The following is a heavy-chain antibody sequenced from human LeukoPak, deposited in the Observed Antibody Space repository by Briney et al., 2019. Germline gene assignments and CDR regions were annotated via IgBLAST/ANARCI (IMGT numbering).Heavy chain of an antibody. CDR2: IKTDGSTT. V-gene: IGHV3-74*01. CDR3: AKVKSSAYDAFDI. D-gene: IGHD6-25*01. CDR1: GFTFSSYW. J-gene: IGHJ3*02. Sequence: GGSLRLSCAVSGFTFSSYWMHWVRQAPGKGLVWVSHIKTDGSTTAYADSVKGRFTISRDNAKNTLYLQMNSLRAEDTGVYYCAKVKSSAYDAFDIWGQGTMVTVSS.